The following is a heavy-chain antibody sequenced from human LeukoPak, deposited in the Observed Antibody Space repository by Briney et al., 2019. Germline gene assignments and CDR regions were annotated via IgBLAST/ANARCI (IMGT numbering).Heavy chain of an antibody. CDR2: IRYDGSNK. CDR3: AKGGGYEAQYYYYYLDV. Sequence: PGGSLRHSCAASGFTFSSYGMHWVRQAPGKGLEWVAFIRYDGSNKYYADSVKGRFTISRDNSKNTLYLQMKSLRAEDTAVYYCAKGGGYEAQYYYYYLDVWGKGTTVTISS. D-gene: IGHD5-12*01. V-gene: IGHV3-30*02. CDR1: GFTFSSYG. J-gene: IGHJ6*03.